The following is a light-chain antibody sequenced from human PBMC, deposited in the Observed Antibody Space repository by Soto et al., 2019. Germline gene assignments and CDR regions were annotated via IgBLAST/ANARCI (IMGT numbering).Light chain of an antibody. V-gene: IGLV1-44*01. CDR1: SSNIGSST. J-gene: IGLJ3*02. CDR2: ANN. Sequence: SVLTQPLSLSGPPGQRGTISCSGSSSNIGSSTVNWYQQLPGTAPLRLIYANNHRPSGVPDRFSASKSGTSASLAISGLLSEDEDDYFCAAWDDILNGHWVFGGGTKVTVL. CDR3: AAWDDILNGHWV.